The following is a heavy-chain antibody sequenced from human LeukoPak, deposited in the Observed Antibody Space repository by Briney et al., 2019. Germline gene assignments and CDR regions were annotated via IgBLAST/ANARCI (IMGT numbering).Heavy chain of an antibody. CDR2: ISWNSGSI. J-gene: IGHJ6*02. V-gene: IGHV3-9*01. Sequence: GGSLRLSCAASGFTFDDYAMHWVRQAPGKGLEWVSGISWNSGSIGYADSVKGRFTISRDNAKNSLYLQMNSLRAEDTALYYCAKDIASGSVQAAYYGMDVWGQGTTVTVSS. D-gene: IGHD2-2*01. CDR3: AKDIASGSVQAAYYGMDV. CDR1: GFTFDDYA.